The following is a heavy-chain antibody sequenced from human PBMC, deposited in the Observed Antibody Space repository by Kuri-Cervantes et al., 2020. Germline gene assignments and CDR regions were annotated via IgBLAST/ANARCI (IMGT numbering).Heavy chain of an antibody. CDR2: INHSGSX. V-gene: IGHV4-34*01. J-gene: IGHJ3*02. CDR3: ARXDTYYDSSGXXTCDAFDI. Sequence: GSLRLSCAXYGXXXSGYYXSWIRQPPGKGLEWXGEINHSGSXXYXPSLKSRVTISVDTSKNQFSLKLSSVTAADTAVYYCARXDTYYDSSGXXTCDAFDIWGQGTMVTVSS. CDR1: GXXXSGYY. D-gene: IGHD3-22*01.